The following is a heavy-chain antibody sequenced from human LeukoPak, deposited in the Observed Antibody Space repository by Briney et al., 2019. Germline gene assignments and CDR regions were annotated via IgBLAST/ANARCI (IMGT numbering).Heavy chain of an antibody. CDR1: KFTFSTYA. J-gene: IGHJ4*02. V-gene: IGHV3-53*01. D-gene: IGHD5-18*01. CDR3: ARGYTAIPKRPLDY. CDR2: IYSGGST. Sequence: PGGSLRLSCAASKFTFSTYAMTWVRQAPGKGLEWVSVIYSGGSTYYADSVKGRFTISRDNSKNTLYLQMNSLRAEDTAVYYCARGYTAIPKRPLDYWGQGTLVTVSS.